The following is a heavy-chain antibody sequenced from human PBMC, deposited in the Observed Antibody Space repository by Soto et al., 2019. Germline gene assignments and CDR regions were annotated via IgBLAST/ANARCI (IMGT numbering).Heavy chain of an antibody. D-gene: IGHD2-15*01. CDR1: GYPFTSYD. CDR2: LNPSSGNT. V-gene: IGHV1-8*01. CDR3: ARGLAPRYCSGGRCYSGWFAS. Sequence: QVQLVQSGAEVKKPGASVKVSCKASGYPFTSYDINWVRQAPGQGLEWMGWLNPSSGNTGFPQKFQGRVTMTRNTSTSTAYMELSSLRSEDTAVSYCARGLAPRYCSGGRCYSGWFASWGQGTLVTVSS. J-gene: IGHJ5*01.